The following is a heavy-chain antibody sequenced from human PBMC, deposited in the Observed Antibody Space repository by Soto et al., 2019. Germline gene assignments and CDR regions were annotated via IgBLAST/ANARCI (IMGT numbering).Heavy chain of an antibody. Sequence: EVQLVESGGGLVQPGGSLRISCAASGFTFSSYSMNWVRQAPGKGLEWVSYISSSSSTIYYADSVKGRFTISRDNAKNSLYLQMNSLRDEYTAVYYCARDVPNDFWSGEHGMDGWGQGTTVTVSS. CDR2: ISSSSSTI. D-gene: IGHD3-3*01. J-gene: IGHJ6*02. CDR1: GFTFSSYS. CDR3: ARDVPNDFWSGEHGMDG. V-gene: IGHV3-48*02.